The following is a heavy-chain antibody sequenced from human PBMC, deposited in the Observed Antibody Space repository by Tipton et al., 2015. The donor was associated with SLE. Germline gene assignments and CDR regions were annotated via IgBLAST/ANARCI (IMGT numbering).Heavy chain of an antibody. Sequence: TLSLTCLVSVGTFNDYDWAWVRQPPGKGLEWIGQINHRGLTKYSQSLKGRVTLSVDTSKKQLSLRLTSLTAADTAVYYCARHSVSDSSFDYWGQGPLVTVSS. V-gene: IGHV4-34*10. CDR2: INHRGLT. D-gene: IGHD6-6*01. CDR1: VGTFNDYD. J-gene: IGHJ4*02. CDR3: ARHSVSDSSFDY.